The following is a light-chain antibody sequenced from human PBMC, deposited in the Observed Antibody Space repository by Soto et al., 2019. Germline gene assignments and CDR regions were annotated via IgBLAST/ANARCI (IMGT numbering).Light chain of an antibody. Sequence: QSVLTQPASVSGSPGQSITISCTGTSSDVGAYNYVSWFQQHPGKAPKLLIYEVVQRPSGVPDRFSGSKSGNTASLTVSGLQAADEADYFCKSYAGSNTYVFGSGTKVTV. V-gene: IGLV2-8*01. J-gene: IGLJ1*01. CDR3: KSYAGSNTYV. CDR2: EVV. CDR1: SSDVGAYNY.